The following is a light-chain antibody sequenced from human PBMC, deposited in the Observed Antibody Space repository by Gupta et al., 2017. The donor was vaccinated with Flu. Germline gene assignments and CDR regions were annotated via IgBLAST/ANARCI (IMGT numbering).Light chain of an antibody. J-gene: IGKJ4*01. CDR3: QQYHSFPIT. CDR2: DAS. CDR1: QGISNY. Sequence: PSSLSASVGDTVTITCRASQGISNYVVWFQQKPVKAPKSLIYDASSLVSGVPSKFSGSGSGTDFTLTIMSLHPEDFATYYCQQYHSFPITFDGGTELEIK. V-gene: IGKV1-16*02.